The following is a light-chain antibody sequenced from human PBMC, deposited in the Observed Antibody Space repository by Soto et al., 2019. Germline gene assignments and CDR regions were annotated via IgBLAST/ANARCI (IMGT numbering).Light chain of an antibody. CDR3: VLYMGSGIWV. CDR1: SGSVSTTYY. CDR2: STN. J-gene: IGLJ3*02. V-gene: IGLV8-61*01. Sequence: QTVVTQEPSFSVSPGGTITLTCGLTSGSVSTTYYPSWYQQTPGQAPRTLIYSTNTRSSGFPDRFSGSILGNKAALTITGAQADDESIYYCVLYMGSGIWVFGGGTKLTVL.